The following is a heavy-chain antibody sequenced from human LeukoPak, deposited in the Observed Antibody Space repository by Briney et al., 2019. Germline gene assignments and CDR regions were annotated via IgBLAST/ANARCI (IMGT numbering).Heavy chain of an antibody. Sequence: ASVKVSCKASGYTFTSYAMNWVRQAPGKGLEWMGGFDPEDGETIYAQKFQGRVTMTEDTSTDTAYMELSSLRSEDTAVYYCATIYGDYFFFDYWGQGTLVTVSS. CDR2: FDPEDGET. CDR3: ATIYGDYFFFDY. D-gene: IGHD4-17*01. CDR1: GYTFTSYA. V-gene: IGHV1-24*01. J-gene: IGHJ4*02.